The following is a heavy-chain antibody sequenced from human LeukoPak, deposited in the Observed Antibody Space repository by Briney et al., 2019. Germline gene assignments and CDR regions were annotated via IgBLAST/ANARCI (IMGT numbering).Heavy chain of an antibody. J-gene: IGHJ4*02. CDR3: ASARVLRYFDWLLHFDY. CDR1: GGTFSSYA. CDR2: IIPIFGTA. D-gene: IGHD3-9*01. Sequence: ASVKVSCKASGGTFSSYAISWVRQAPGQGLEWMGGIIPIFGTANYAQKFQGRVTITTDESTSTAYMELSSLRSEDTAVYYCASARVLRYFDWLLHFDYWGQGTLVTVSS. V-gene: IGHV1-69*05.